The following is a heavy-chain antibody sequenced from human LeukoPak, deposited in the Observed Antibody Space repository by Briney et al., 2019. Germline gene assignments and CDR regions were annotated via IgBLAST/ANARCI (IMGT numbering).Heavy chain of an antibody. J-gene: IGHJ4*02. Sequence: GGSLRLSCAASGFSFSSYSMNWVRQAPGKGLEWISYISTSSGFISYADSVKGRFTISRDNAKNSLYLQMNSQRAEDTAVYYCARGAFNTSPDYWGQGILVTVSS. V-gene: IGHV3-21*05. CDR3: ARGAFNTSPDY. CDR2: ISTSSGFI. D-gene: IGHD2-2*01. CDR1: GFSFSSYS.